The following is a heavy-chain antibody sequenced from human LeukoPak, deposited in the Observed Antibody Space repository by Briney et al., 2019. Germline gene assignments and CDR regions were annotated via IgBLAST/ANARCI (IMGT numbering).Heavy chain of an antibody. V-gene: IGHV3-21*01. CDR2: ISSSSSYI. CDR1: GFTFSSYS. J-gene: IGHJ2*01. D-gene: IGHD3-10*01. CDR3: ARGKRITTFSPLNHWYFDL. Sequence: GGSLRLSCAASGFTFSSYSMNWVRQAPGKGLEWVSSISSSSSYIYYADSVKGRFTISRDNAKNSLYLQMNSLRAEDTAVYYCARGKRITTFSPLNHWYFDLWGRGTLVTVSS.